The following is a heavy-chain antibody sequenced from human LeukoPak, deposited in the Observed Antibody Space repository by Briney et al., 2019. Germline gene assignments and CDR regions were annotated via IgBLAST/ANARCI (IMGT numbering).Heavy chain of an antibody. D-gene: IGHD3-10*01. CDR2: INPNSGGT. V-gene: IGHV1-2*02. CDR1: GYTFTGYY. Sequence: SVKVSCKASGYTFTGYYMHWVRQAPGQGLECMGWINPNSGGTNYAQKFQGRVTMTRDTSISTAYMELSRLRSDDTAVYYCARDHGSGIAPDYWGQGTLVTVSS. CDR3: ARDHGSGIAPDY. J-gene: IGHJ4*02.